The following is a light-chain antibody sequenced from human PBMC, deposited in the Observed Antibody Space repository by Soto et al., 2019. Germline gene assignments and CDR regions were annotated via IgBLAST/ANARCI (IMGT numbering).Light chain of an antibody. CDR2: GNN. Sequence: QSVLTQPPSVSGAPGQRVTISCTGSSSNIGLGYDVHWYQQLPGTAPKLLTFGNNNRPSGVPDRFSGSKSGTSASLAITGLQAEDEADYYCQSYDSSLSGYVFGTGTKV. J-gene: IGLJ1*01. CDR3: QSYDSSLSGYV. CDR1: SSNIGLGYD. V-gene: IGLV1-40*01.